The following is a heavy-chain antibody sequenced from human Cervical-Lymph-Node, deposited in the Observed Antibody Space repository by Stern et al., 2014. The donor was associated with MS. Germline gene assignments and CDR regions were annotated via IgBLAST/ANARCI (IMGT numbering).Heavy chain of an antibody. Sequence: VQLVESGGDLVQPGGSLRLSCAASGLTFNKYAMNWVRPAPGKGLEWVSTISGSGGSRYYADSVKGRFTISRDNSENTLYLQMHSLRAEDTAIYYCAKQYFDSSGYSYYYGMDVWGQGTTVTVSS. D-gene: IGHD3-22*01. CDR2: ISGSGGSR. J-gene: IGHJ6*02. V-gene: IGHV3-23*04. CDR1: GLTFNKYA. CDR3: AKQYFDSSGYSYYYGMDV.